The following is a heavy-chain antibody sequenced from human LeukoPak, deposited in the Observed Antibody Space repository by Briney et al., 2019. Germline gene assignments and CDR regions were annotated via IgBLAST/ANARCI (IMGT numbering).Heavy chain of an antibody. CDR1: GGSISSYY. CDR2: TYYSGST. D-gene: IGHD3-16*01. J-gene: IGHJ4*02. CDR3: ARVGGFGGAINY. Sequence: SETLSLTCTVSGGSISSYYWSWIRQPPGKGLEWIGYTYYSGSTNYNPSLKSRVTISVDTSKNQFSLKLTSVTAADTAVYYCARVGGFGGAINYWGQGTLVTVSS. V-gene: IGHV4-59*08.